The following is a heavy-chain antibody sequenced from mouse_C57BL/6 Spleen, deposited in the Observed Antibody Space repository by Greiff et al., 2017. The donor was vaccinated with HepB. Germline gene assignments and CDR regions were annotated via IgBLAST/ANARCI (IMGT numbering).Heavy chain of an antibody. CDR2: ISSGSSTI. D-gene: IGHD2-3*01. J-gene: IGHJ3*01. V-gene: IGHV5-17*01. CDR1: GFTFSDYG. Sequence: EVKLMESGGGLVKPGGSLKLSCAASGFTFSDYGMHWVRQAPEKGLEWVAYISSGSSTIYYADTVKGRFTISRDNATNTLFLQMTSLRSEDTAMYYCARGGYYDLDYWGQGTLVTVSA. CDR3: ARGGYYDLDY.